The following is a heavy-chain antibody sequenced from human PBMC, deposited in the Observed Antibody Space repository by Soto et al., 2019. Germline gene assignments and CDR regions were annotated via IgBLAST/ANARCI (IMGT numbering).Heavy chain of an antibody. CDR3: ARVSGSGYSISLDYFDY. V-gene: IGHV1-69*01. D-gene: IGHD6-6*01. Sequence: QVQLVQSGAEVKKPGSSVKVSCKASGGTFSSYAISWVRQAPGQGLEWMGGIIPIFGTANYAQKFQGRVTITADESTSTAYMEPSRRRSEDTAVYYCARVSGSGYSISLDYFDYWGQGTLVTVSS. CDR2: IIPIFGTA. CDR1: GGTFSSYA. J-gene: IGHJ4*02.